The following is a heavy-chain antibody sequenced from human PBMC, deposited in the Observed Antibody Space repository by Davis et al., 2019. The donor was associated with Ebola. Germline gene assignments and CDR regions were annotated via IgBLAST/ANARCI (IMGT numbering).Heavy chain of an antibody. CDR1: GFTFSTYD. J-gene: IGHJ5*02. D-gene: IGHD3-3*01. Sequence: PGGSLRLSCAASGFTFSTYDMNWVRQATGKGLEWVSAIGTAGDTYYPGSVKGRFTISRDNAKNSLYLQMNSLRAEDTAVYYCARDGREFLEWLFNWFDPWGQGTLVTVSS. CDR3: ARDGREFLEWLFNWFDP. CDR2: IGTAGDT. V-gene: IGHV3-13*01.